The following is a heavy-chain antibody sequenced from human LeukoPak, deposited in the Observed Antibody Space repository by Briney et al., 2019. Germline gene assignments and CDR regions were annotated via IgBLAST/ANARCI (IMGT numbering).Heavy chain of an antibody. CDR1: GGSISSYY. Sequence: SETLSLTCTVSGGSISSYYWSWIRQPAGKGLEWIGRIYTSGSTNYNPSLKSRVTISVDTSKNQFSLKLSSVTAADTAVYYCARLSGSKPSAYFDYWGQGTLVTVSS. CDR3: ARLSGSKPSAYFDY. CDR2: IYTSGST. D-gene: IGHD3-3*01. V-gene: IGHV4-4*07. J-gene: IGHJ4*02.